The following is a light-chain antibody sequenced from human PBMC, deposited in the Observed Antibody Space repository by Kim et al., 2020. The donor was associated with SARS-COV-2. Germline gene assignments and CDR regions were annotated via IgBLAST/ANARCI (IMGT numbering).Light chain of an antibody. V-gene: IGLV7-43*01. J-gene: IGLJ3*02. Sequence: PGGTVTLPCASSTGAVTSGSFPNWLQQKPGQSPRALIYNTNNKRPWTPARFSGSLLGGKAALTLSGVQPEDEADYYCLLYSGGGWVFGGGTKLTVL. CDR1: TGAVTSGSF. CDR3: LLYSGGGWV. CDR2: NTN.